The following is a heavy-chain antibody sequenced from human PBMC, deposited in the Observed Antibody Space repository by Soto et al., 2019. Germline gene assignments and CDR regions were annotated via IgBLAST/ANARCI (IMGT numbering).Heavy chain of an antibody. D-gene: IGHD1-7*01. V-gene: IGHV1-8*01. CDR2: MNPNSGNT. CDR3: ARGFSSRSGKRRKTTGSKDLYYFDY. J-gene: IGHJ4*02. Sequence: GASVKVSCKASGYTFTSYDINWVRQATGQGLEWMGWMNPNSGNTGYAQKFQGRVTMTRNTSISTAYMELSSLRSEDTAVYYCARGFSSRSGKRRKTTGSKDLYYFDYWGQGTLVTVSS. CDR1: GYTFTSYD.